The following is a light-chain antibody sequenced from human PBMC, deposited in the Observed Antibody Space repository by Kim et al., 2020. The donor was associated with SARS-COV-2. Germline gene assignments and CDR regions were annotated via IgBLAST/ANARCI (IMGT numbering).Light chain of an antibody. CDR1: QDISNY. Sequence: DIQMTQSPSSLSASVGDRVTITCQASQDISNYLNWYQQKPGKAPNLLIYGASNLETGVPSRFSGSGSGTDFTFTISSLQPEDIATYYCQQYDNVPYTFGQGTKL. V-gene: IGKV1-33*01. CDR2: GAS. CDR3: QQYDNVPYT. J-gene: IGKJ2*01.